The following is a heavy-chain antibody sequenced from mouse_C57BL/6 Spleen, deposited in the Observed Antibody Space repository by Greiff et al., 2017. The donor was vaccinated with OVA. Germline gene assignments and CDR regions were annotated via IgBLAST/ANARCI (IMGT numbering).Heavy chain of an antibody. CDR2: IDPSDSYT. V-gene: IGHV1-59*01. J-gene: IGHJ2*01. Sequence: VQLQQSGAELVRPGPSVKLSCKASGYTFTSYWMHWVKQRPGQGLEWIGVIDPSDSYTNYNQKFKGKATLTVDTSSSTAYMQLSSLTSEDSAVYYCARERDGDYWGQGTTLTVSS. CDR3: ARERDGDY. CDR1: GYTFTSYW.